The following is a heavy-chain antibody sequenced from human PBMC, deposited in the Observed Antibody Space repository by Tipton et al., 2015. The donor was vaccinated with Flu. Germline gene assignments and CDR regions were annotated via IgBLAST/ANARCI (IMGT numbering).Heavy chain of an antibody. CDR3: ARDPSLGMPDYFDS. CDR2: IYQSGTT. D-gene: IGHD2-2*01. J-gene: IGHJ4*02. Sequence: GLVKPSETLSLMCAVSGHSINSGHYWGWIRQPPGKGLEWIGSIYQSGTTYYNPSLKSRVTISVDTSKNHFSLRLSSVTAADTALYYCARDPSLGMPDYFDSWGQGILVTVSS. V-gene: IGHV4-38-2*02. CDR1: GHSINSGHY.